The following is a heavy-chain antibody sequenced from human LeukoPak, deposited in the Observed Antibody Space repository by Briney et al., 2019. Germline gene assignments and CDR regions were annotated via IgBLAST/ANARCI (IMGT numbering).Heavy chain of an antibody. CDR1: GGSISSINW. Sequence: SETLSLTCAVSGGSISSINWWSWVRQPPGKGLEWIGEIYHSGSTNYNPSLKSRVTISVDKSKNQFSLKLSSVTAADTAVYYCARLLGYCSGGSCYSYYYYYYGMDVWGQGTTVTVSS. D-gene: IGHD2-15*01. CDR3: ARLLGYCSGGSCYSYYYYYYGMDV. J-gene: IGHJ6*02. V-gene: IGHV4-4*02. CDR2: IYHSGST.